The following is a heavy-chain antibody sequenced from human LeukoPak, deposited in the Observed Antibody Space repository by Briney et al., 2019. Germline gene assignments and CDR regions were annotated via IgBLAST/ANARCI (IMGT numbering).Heavy chain of an antibody. Sequence: GGSLRLSCAASGFTFSTYWMHWVRQAPGKGLVWVSRINHDGSSAIYADSVKGRFTISRDNAKNKLYLQMDSLRAEDTAVYYCTRSRDYNSGSYPGFWGQGILVTVSS. V-gene: IGHV3-74*01. D-gene: IGHD3-10*01. CDR1: GFTFSTYW. J-gene: IGHJ4*02. CDR2: INHDGSSA. CDR3: TRSRDYNSGSYPGF.